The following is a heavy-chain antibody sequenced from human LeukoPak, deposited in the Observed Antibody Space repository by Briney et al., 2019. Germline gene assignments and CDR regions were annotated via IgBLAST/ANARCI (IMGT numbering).Heavy chain of an antibody. Sequence: ASVKVSCKASGYTFTDYYMHWVRQAPGQGLEWMGRINPSSGGTNYPQKFQGRVTMSRDTSISTAYMELSSLRSDDTAVYYCARGKPYNWFDPWGQGTLVTVSS. CDR3: ARGKPYNWFDP. CDR2: INPSSGGT. V-gene: IGHV1-2*06. J-gene: IGHJ5*02. CDR1: GYTFTDYY. D-gene: IGHD1-14*01.